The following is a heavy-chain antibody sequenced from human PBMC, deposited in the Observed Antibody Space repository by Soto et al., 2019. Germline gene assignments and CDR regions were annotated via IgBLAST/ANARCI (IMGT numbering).Heavy chain of an antibody. Sequence: PSETLSLTCTVSGCSISSSSYYWGWIRQPPGKGLEWIGSIYYSGSTSYNPSLKSRVTISVDTSKNQFSLKLSSVTAAHTALYYCARLGIPMIVVLTPSAHWVQGTLVTVSS. J-gene: IGHJ4*02. V-gene: IGHV4-39*01. CDR3: ARLGIPMIVVLTPSAH. CDR1: GCSISSSSYY. D-gene: IGHD3-22*01. CDR2: IYYSGST.